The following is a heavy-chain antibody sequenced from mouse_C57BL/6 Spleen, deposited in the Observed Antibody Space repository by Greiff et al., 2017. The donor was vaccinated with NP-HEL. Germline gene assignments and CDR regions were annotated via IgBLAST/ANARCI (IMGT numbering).Heavy chain of an antibody. J-gene: IGHJ3*01. CDR1: GYTFTDYE. Sequence: VQLQQSGAELVRPGASVTLSCKASGYTFTDYEMHWVKQTPVHGLEWIGAIDPETGGTAYNQKFKGKAILTADKSSSTAYMELRSLTSEDSAVYYCTRSELLSWFAYWGQGTLVTVSA. D-gene: IGHD2-1*01. CDR2: IDPETGGT. CDR3: TRSELLSWFAY. V-gene: IGHV1-15*01.